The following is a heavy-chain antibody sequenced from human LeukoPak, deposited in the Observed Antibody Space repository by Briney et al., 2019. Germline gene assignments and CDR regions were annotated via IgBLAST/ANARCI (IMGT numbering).Heavy chain of an antibody. D-gene: IGHD3-16*01. Sequence: GGSLRLSCAASGFTFSSYSMNWVRQAPGKGLEWVSSISRSGSTKYYADSVKGRFTISRDNAKNSLFLQMNSLRAEDTAVYYCAKDHRWWGSWFDPWGQGTLVTVSS. CDR2: ISRSGSTK. J-gene: IGHJ5*02. V-gene: IGHV3-48*04. CDR1: GFTFSSYS. CDR3: AKDHRWWGSWFDP.